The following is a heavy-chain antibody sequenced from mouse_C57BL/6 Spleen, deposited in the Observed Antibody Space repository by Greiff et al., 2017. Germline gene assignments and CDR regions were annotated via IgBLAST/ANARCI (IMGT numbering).Heavy chain of an antibody. D-gene: IGHD1-1*01. Sequence: QVQLQQSGAELVKPGASVKISCKASGYAFSSYWMNWVKQRPGKGLEWIGQIYPGDGDTNYTGKFKGKATLTADKSSSTAYMQLSSLTSEDSAVYFCARPSTVWDFDVWGTGTTVTVSS. J-gene: IGHJ1*03. CDR1: GYAFSSYW. CDR2: IYPGDGDT. CDR3: ARPSTVWDFDV. V-gene: IGHV1-80*01.